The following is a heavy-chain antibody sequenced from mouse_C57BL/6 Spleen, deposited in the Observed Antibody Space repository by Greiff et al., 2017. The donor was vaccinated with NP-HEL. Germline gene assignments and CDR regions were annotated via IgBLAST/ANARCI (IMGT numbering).Heavy chain of an antibody. CDR2: IRNKANGYTT. D-gene: IGHD2-1*01. CDR1: GFTFTDYY. Sequence: EVQLVESGGGLVQPGGSLSLSCAASGFTFTDYYMSWVRQPPGKALEWLGFIRNKANGYTTEYSASVKGRFTISRDTSQSILYLQMKALRAEDSATYYCARYSNYVYYAMDYWGQGTSVTVSS. V-gene: IGHV7-3*01. CDR3: ARYSNYVYYAMDY. J-gene: IGHJ4*01.